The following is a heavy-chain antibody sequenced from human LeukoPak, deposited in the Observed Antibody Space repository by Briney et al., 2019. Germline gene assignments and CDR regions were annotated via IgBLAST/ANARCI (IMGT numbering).Heavy chain of an antibody. CDR1: GFTSTNFA. J-gene: IGHJ4*02. Sequence: ASVKVSCKASGFTSTNFAVQWVRQARGQRLEWIGWIIVGSGATKCAQDFQERVTITRDLSTSTLYMELRSLTSEDTAVYYCAADLSNPRMGASYLDSWGQGALVTVSS. CDR2: IIVGSGAT. CDR3: AADLSNPRMGASYLDS. D-gene: IGHD3-16*01. V-gene: IGHV1-58*01.